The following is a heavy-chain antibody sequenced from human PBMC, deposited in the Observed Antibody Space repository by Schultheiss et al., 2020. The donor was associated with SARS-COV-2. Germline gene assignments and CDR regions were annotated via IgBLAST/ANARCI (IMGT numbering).Heavy chain of an antibody. CDR1: GGSISSGNW. J-gene: IGHJ6*02. Sequence: SETLSLTCAVSGGSISSGNWWTWVRQPPGKGLEWIGEINHSGSTYYNPSLKSRVTISVATSKNQFSLNLTAVTAADTAVYYCARRQFYYYGMDVWGQGTTVTVSS. V-gene: IGHV4-4*02. CDR2: INHSGST. CDR3: ARRQFYYYGMDV. D-gene: IGHD5-24*01.